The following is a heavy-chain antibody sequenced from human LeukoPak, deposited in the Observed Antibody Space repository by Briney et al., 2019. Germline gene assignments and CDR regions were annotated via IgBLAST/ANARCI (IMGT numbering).Heavy chain of an antibody. V-gene: IGHV4-59*01. CDR3: ARGGGGYLPYL. D-gene: IGHD2-21*01. J-gene: IGHJ5*02. CDR2: IYYSGST. CDR1: GGSISSYY. Sequence: SETLSLTCTVSGGSISSYYWSWIRQPPGKGLEWIGYIYYSGSTNYNPSLKSRVTISVDTSKNQFSLKLSPVTAADTAVYYCARGGGGYLPYLWGQGTLVTVSS.